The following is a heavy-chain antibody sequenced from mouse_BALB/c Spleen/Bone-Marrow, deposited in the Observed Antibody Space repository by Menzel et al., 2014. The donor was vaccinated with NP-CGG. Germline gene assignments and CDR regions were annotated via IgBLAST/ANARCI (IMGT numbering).Heavy chain of an antibody. J-gene: IGHJ2*01. V-gene: IGHV5-6*01. CDR3: TRRPPQANSYFDY. Sequence: EVHLVESGGDLVKPGGSLKLSCVASGFTFSSYGMSWVRQTPGKRAEWVATISSGGSSTYYPASVKGRFTISSDNAKSTLSLQMSSLNSEDPAMYYCTRRPPQANSYFDYWGQGTTLTVSS. D-gene: IGHD3-2*02. CDR1: GFTFSSYG. CDR2: ISSGGSST.